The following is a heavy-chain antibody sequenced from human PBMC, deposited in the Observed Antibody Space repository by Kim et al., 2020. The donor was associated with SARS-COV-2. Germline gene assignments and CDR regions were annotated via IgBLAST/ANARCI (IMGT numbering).Heavy chain of an antibody. CDR2: IYYSGST. J-gene: IGHJ4*02. CDR3: ASWGFSGYLDY. D-gene: IGHD1-26*01. V-gene: IGHV4-59*01. CDR1: GGSISSYY. Sequence: SETLSLTCTVSGGSISSYYWSWIRQPPGKGLEWIGYIYYSGSTNYNPSLKSRVTISVDTSKNQFSLKLSSVTAADTAVYYCASWGFSGYLDYWGQGTLVTVSS.